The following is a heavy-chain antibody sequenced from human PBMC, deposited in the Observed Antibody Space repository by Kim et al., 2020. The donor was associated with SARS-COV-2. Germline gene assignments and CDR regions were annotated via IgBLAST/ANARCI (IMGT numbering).Heavy chain of an antibody. CDR1: GGSFSSYS. Sequence: SETLSLTCAVYGGSFSSYSWSWIRQPPGKGLEWIGEINHSGNTNYNPSLKSRLTISIDTSKNQFSLKVTSVTAADTAVDYCARNDILTGYRHDYWGQGTL. J-gene: IGHJ4*02. V-gene: IGHV4-34*01. CDR3: ARNDILTGYRHDY. CDR2: INHSGNT. D-gene: IGHD3-9*01.